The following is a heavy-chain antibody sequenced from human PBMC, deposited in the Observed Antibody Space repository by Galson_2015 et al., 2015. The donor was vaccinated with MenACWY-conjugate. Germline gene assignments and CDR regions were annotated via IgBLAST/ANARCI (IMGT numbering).Heavy chain of an antibody. CDR3: ARINYYDSSGYYGGLDY. Sequence: SVKVSCKASGGTFSSYAISWVRQAPGQGLEWMGGIIPIFGTANYAQKFQGRVTITADESTSTAYMELSSLRSEDTAVYYCARINYYDSSGYYGGLDYWGQGALVTVSS. CDR2: IIPIFGTA. CDR1: GGTFSSYA. D-gene: IGHD3-22*01. J-gene: IGHJ4*02. V-gene: IGHV1-69*13.